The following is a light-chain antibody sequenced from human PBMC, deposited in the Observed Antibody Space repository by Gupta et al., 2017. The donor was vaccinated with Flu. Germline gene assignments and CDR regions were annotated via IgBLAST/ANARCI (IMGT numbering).Light chain of an antibody. CDR1: NNETKS. J-gene: IGLJ1*01. CDR3: QVWDSTGDHPFV. Sequence: GNNNETKSVHWYQQGPGQAPVLVIYDDSDRPSGIPERYSNSKAGNTATLTISRVGAGDEADYYCQVWDSTGDHPFVFGTGTKVTVL. CDR2: DDS. V-gene: IGLV3-21*02.